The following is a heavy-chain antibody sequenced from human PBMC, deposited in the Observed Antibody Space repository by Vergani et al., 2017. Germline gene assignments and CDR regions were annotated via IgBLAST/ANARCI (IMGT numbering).Heavy chain of an antibody. CDR3: ARLSYDTTPYLQGGYDC. V-gene: IGHV3-23*01. J-gene: IGHJ4*02. D-gene: IGHD2-15*01. Sequence: EVQLLESGGGLVQPGGSLRLTCAASEFTFSNYAMNLVRQAPGKGLEWVSGISGSGVSAYYTDSVKGRFTISRDNSKNMLFLQMNNLRTEDTAIYYCARLSYDTTPYLQGGYDCWGQGTLVSVSS. CDR1: EFTFSNYA. CDR2: ISGSGVSA.